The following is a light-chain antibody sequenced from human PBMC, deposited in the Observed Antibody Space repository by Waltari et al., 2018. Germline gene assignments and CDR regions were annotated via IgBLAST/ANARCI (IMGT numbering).Light chain of an antibody. Sequence: DIQLTQSPSFLSASVGDRVTITCRARRGISSYLAWYHQKQGKAPKIMIYDAATLESGVPSRCSGSGSETEFTLTISSRQPEDFATYYCQQFHTYPYTFGQGTELEVK. CDR1: RGISSY. CDR2: DAA. V-gene: IGKV1-9*01. CDR3: QQFHTYPYT. J-gene: IGKJ2*01.